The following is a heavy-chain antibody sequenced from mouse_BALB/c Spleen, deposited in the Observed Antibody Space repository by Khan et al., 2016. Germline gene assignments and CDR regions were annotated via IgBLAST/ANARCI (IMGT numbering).Heavy chain of an antibody. J-gene: IGHJ3*01. CDR1: GFSLSRYS. D-gene: IGHD2-2*01. Sequence: QVQLKESGPGLVAPSQSLSITCTVSGFSLSRYSVHWVRQPPGKGLEWLGMIWGGGSTDYNSALKSRLSISTDNSKSQVYLKMNSLQTDDTAMYDCARNSLYGYDGVFAYWGQGTLVTVSA. CDR2: IWGGGST. V-gene: IGHV2-6-4*01. CDR3: ARNSLYGYDGVFAY.